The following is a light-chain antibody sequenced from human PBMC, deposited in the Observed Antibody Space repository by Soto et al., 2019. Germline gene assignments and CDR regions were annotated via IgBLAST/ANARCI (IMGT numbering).Light chain of an antibody. CDR2: GAS. Sequence: EILLTQSPDTLSLSPGERATLSCRASQSVESRFLAWYQQKRGQAPRLLISGASSRATGIPDRFSGSGSGTDFTLTISRLEPEDFAVYYCQLCGSSLPGGYTFGQGTKLEIK. J-gene: IGKJ2*01. CDR1: QSVESRF. V-gene: IGKV3-20*01. CDR3: QLCGSSLPGGYT.